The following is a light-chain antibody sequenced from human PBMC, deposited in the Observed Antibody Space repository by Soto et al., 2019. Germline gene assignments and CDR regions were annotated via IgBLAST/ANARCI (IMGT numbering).Light chain of an antibody. CDR3: QQHGSSPSYT. V-gene: IGKV3-20*01. CDR1: QSVSSSY. Sequence: EIVLTQSPGTLSLSPGERATLSCRASQSVSSSYLAWYQQKPGQAPRLLIYGASSRATGIPDRFSGSGSGTDFTVTISRLEPEDFAVYYCQQHGSSPSYTFGQGTKLEIK. CDR2: GAS. J-gene: IGKJ2*01.